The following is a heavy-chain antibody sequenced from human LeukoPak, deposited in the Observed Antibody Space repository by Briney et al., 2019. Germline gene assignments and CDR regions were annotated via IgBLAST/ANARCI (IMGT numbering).Heavy chain of an antibody. CDR2: IGSSECNT. J-gene: IGHJ4*02. D-gene: IGHD6-19*01. V-gene: IGHV3-11*06. Sequence: GGPLTLSCAASGFIFSDYYMSWIRQAPGKALEGVSDIGSSECNTLYADCVKGRFTISRHNPKRTLFLQMNRLRAEDTGVYYCVKDRSVSVAGRGRYWVQGGLVSVCS. CDR3: VKDRSVSVAGRGRY. CDR1: GFIFSDYY.